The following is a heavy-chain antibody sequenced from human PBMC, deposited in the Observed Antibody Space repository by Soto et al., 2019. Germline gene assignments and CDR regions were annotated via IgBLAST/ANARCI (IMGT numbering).Heavy chain of an antibody. CDR2: IDPTGSFT. Sequence: PGESLKISCEGSGYAFSNYWINWVRQVSGKGLEWMGRIDPTGSFTNYSPSFQGHVTFSVDKSTSTAYVQWSSLKASDTAMYYCGRKGGDGYHIDYWGQGTLVTVSS. CDR3: GRKGGDGYHIDY. D-gene: IGHD2-21*01. J-gene: IGHJ4*02. CDR1: GYAFSNYW. V-gene: IGHV5-10-1*01.